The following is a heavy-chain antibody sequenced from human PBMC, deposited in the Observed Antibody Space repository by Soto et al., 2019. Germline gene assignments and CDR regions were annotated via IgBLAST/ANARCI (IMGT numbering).Heavy chain of an antibody. D-gene: IGHD2-2*02. Sequence: QVQLVQSGAEVKEPGASVKVSCKASGYSFTDHYMHWVRQAPGQGLEWMGWINPNSGGTKSAQQFQGRVNMTRDPSISTAYMELTRLRFDDTAVFYCARGKEIPDYWNFDLWGRGTLVTVSS. V-gene: IGHV1-2*02. CDR1: GYSFTDHY. CDR3: ARGKEIPDYWNFDL. J-gene: IGHJ2*01. CDR2: INPNSGGT.